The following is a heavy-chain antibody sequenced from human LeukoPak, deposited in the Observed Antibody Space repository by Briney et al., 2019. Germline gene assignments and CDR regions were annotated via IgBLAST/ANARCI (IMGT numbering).Heavy chain of an antibody. D-gene: IGHD3-22*01. CDR3: ARDDSSGYSTLGY. V-gene: IGHV4-59*11. J-gene: IGHJ4*02. CDR2: IYYSGST. CDR1: GGSMSSHY. Sequence: SETLSLTCKVSGGSMSSHYWSWIRQPPGKGLEWIGDIYYSGSTNYNPSLNSRVTISLDTSKNQFSLNLRSVTAADTAVYYCARDDSSGYSTLGYWGQGTLVTVSS.